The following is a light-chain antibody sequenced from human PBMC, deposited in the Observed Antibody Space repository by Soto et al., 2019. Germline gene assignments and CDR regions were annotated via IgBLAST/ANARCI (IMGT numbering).Light chain of an antibody. CDR1: QSLTNNY. Sequence: EIVLTQSPGTLSLSPGERATLSCRASQSLTNNYLAWYQQKPGQAPRLLIYAASSRATGIPDRFSGSGSETDFTLTISRLEPEDFAVYYCQQYGSSRPVTFGGGTNVEIK. CDR3: QQYGSSRPVT. V-gene: IGKV3-20*01. CDR2: AAS. J-gene: IGKJ4*01.